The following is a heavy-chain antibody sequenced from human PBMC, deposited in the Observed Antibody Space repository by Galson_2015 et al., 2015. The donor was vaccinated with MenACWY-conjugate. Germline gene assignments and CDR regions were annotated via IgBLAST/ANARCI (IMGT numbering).Heavy chain of an antibody. D-gene: IGHD5-18*01. V-gene: IGHV3-48*02. CDR2: ISTNSGTI. J-gene: IGHJ4*02. CDR3: ASWDPALVKDLR. CDR1: GFTFSSYS. Sequence: SLRLSCAGSGFTFSSYSMKWVRQAPGKGLEWLSYISTNSGTIYYADSVKGRFTISRDNGKNSVFLQMDSLRDEDTALYYCASWDPALVKDLRWGQGTLVTVSS.